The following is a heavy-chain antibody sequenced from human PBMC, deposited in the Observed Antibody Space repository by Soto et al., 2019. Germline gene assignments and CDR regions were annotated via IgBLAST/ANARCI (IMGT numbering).Heavy chain of an antibody. CDR3: ARDPADRGDYFDY. V-gene: IGHV4-59*06. J-gene: IGHJ4*02. CDR2: IYYTGTT. D-gene: IGHD3-10*01. CDR1: GGSISSYY. Sequence: SETLSLTCTVSGGSISSYYLSWIRQHPGKGLEWIGYIYYTGTTYYNPSLKSRVSISVDTSNNQFSLKVSSVTAADTAVYYCARDPADRGDYFDYWGRGTLVTVSS.